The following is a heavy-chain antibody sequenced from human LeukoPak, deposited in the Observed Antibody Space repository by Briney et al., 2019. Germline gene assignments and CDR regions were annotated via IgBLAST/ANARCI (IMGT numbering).Heavy chain of an antibody. Sequence: GESLKISCKGSGYSFTSHWIGWVRQMPGKGLEWMGIIYPGYSDTTYSPSFQGQVTISADKSVSTAYLQWSSLKASDTAMYYCARLTGSGTYYFDYWGQGTLVTVSS. J-gene: IGHJ4*02. V-gene: IGHV5-51*01. CDR2: IYPGYSDT. CDR1: GYSFTSHW. CDR3: ARLTGSGTYYFDY. D-gene: IGHD6-19*01.